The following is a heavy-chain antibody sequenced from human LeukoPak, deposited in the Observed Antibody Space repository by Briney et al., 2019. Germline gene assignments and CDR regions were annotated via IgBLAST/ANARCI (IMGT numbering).Heavy chain of an antibody. D-gene: IGHD2/OR15-2a*01. V-gene: IGHV3-74*01. Sequence: PGGSLRLSCAASGFTFSSYWMHWVRQPPGKGLVWVSHINRDGSTTSYADSVKGRFTISTDNAKNTLYLQMNSLRAEDTAVYYCARNMGDYWGQGTLVTVSS. CDR3: ARNMGDY. J-gene: IGHJ4*02. CDR2: INRDGSTT. CDR1: GFTFSSYW.